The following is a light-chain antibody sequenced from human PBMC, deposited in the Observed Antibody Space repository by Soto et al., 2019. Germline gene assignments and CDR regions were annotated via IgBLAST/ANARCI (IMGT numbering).Light chain of an antibody. CDR1: QDISNY. CDR3: QQLNSYPLT. J-gene: IGKJ3*01. Sequence: DIQLTQSPSFRSASVGDRVTITCRASQDISNYLVWYQQKPGKAPKPLIYAASTLQSGVPSRFSGSGSGTEFTLTISSLQPEDFATYYCQQLNSYPLTFGPGTNVDIK. CDR2: AAS. V-gene: IGKV1-9*01.